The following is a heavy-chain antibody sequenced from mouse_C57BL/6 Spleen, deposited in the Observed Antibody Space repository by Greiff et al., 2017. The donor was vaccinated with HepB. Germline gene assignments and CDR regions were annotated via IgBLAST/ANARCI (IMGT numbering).Heavy chain of an antibody. V-gene: IGHV5-6*01. CDR1: GFTFSSYG. CDR3: ARHGGPFAY. Sequence: EVQRVESGGDLVKPGGSLKLSCAASGFTFSSYGMSWVRQTPDKRLEWVATISSGGSYTYYPDSVKGRFTISRDNAKNTLYLQMSSLKSEDTAMYYWARHGGPFAYWGQGTLVTVSA. CDR2: ISSGGSYT. J-gene: IGHJ3*01.